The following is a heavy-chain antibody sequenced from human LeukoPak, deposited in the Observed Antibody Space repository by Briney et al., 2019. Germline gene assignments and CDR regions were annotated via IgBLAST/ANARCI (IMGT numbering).Heavy chain of an antibody. CDR2: ISAYNGNT. J-gene: IGHJ5*02. Sequence: ASVKVSCKASGYTFTSYGISWVRQAPRQGLEWMGWISAYNGNTNYAQKLQGRVTMTTDTSTSTAYMELRSLRSDDTAVYYCARDLLNYYDSSGYYWFDPWGQGTLVTVSS. D-gene: IGHD3-22*01. CDR1: GYTFTSYG. V-gene: IGHV1-18*01. CDR3: ARDLLNYYDSSGYYWFDP.